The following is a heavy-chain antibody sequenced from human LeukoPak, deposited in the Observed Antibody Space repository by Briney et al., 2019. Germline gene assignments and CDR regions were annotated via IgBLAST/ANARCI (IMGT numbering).Heavy chain of an antibody. CDR3: ARGGATPTVFPY. V-gene: IGHV4-34*01. J-gene: IGHJ4*02. Sequence: SETLSLTCAVYGGSFSRHYWSWIRLPPGKGLEWIAEINHSGRYNYNPSLKSRVTISVDTSKNQFSLTLSSVTAADTAVYYCARGGATPTVFPYWGQGTLVTVSS. CDR2: INHSGRY. D-gene: IGHD4-17*01. CDR1: GGSFSRHY.